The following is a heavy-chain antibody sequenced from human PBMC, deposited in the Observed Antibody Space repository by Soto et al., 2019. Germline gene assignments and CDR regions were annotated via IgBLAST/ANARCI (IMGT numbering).Heavy chain of an antibody. CDR3: AKDAGDCSSTSCQPLPYYYYYGMDV. J-gene: IGHJ6*02. CDR2: ISGSGGST. D-gene: IGHD2-2*01. Sequence: GGSLRLSCAASGFTFTTNAMSWVRQAPGKGLEWVSAISGSGGSTYYVDSVKGRFTISRDNSKNTLYLQMNSLRAEDTAVYYCAKDAGDCSSTSCQPLPYYYYYGMDVWGQGTTVTVSS. V-gene: IGHV3-23*01. CDR1: GFTFTTNA.